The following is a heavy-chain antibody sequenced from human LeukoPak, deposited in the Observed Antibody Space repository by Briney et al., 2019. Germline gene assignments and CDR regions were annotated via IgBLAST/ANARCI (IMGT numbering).Heavy chain of an antibody. J-gene: IGHJ4*02. CDR2: IVVGSGNT. Sequence: ASVKVSCKASGFTFTSSAMQWVRQARGQRLEWIGWIVVGSGNTNYAQKFQERVTITRDMSTSTAYMELSSLRSEDTAVYYCAVDDPDYGDQGNWGQGTLVTVSS. CDR3: AVDDPDYGDQGN. D-gene: IGHD4-17*01. CDR1: GFTFTSSA. V-gene: IGHV1-58*02.